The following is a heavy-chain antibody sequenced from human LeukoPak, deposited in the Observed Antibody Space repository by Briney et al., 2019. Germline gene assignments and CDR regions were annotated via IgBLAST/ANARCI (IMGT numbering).Heavy chain of an antibody. CDR2: INPNSGGT. Sequence: ASVKVSCKASGYTFTGYYMHWVRQAPGQGLEWMGWINPNSGGTNYAQKFQGRVTMTRDTSISTAYMELSRLRSDDTAVYYCARGSSYYETDAFDIWGQGTMVTVSS. V-gene: IGHV1-2*02. D-gene: IGHD3-16*01. CDR1: GYTFTGYY. J-gene: IGHJ3*02. CDR3: ARGSSYYETDAFDI.